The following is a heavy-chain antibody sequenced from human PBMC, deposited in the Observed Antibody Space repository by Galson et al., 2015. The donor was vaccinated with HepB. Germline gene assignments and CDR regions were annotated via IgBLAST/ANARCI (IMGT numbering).Heavy chain of an antibody. CDR2: IWYDGSPQ. CDR1: GFTFTNHG. D-gene: IGHD3-22*01. V-gene: IGHV3-33*01. CDR3: ARDYYYDSSGLIDF. J-gene: IGHJ4*02. Sequence: SLRLSCAASGFTFTNHGMHWVRQAPGKGLEWVAVIWYDGSPQYYADSVRGRFTVSRDNSKNTLYLQMNSLRAEDTAVYYCARDYYYDSSGLIDFWGQGTLVTVSS.